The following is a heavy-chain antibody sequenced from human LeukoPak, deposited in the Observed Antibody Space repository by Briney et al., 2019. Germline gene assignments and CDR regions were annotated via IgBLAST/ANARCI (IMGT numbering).Heavy chain of an antibody. D-gene: IGHD3/OR15-3a*01. V-gene: IGHV5-51*01. Sequence: GSLKISWKGSGYNFSNYWDGGGRQMPGKGLEWMGIVYPGDSDTRYSPSFQGHVTFSADKSISTAYLQWSSLKASDTVMYYCARQRTGLDSWGPGTLVTVSS. CDR3: ARQRTGLDS. CDR2: VYPGDSDT. J-gene: IGHJ4*02. CDR1: GYNFSNYW.